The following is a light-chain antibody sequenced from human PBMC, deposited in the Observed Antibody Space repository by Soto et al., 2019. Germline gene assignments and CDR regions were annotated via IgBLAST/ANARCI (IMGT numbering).Light chain of an antibody. J-gene: IGKJ1*01. CDR2: AAS. Sequence: AIQMTQSPSSLSASVGDRVTITCRASQGIRNDLGWYQQKPGKAPKLLIYAASSLQSGVPSRFSGSGSGTDFALTISSLQPEDFVTYYYLQDYNYPWTFGQGTKVEIK. V-gene: IGKV1-6*01. CDR3: LQDYNYPWT. CDR1: QGIRND.